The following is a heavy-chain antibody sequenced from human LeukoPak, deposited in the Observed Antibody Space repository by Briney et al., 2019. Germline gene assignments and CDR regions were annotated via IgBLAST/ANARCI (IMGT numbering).Heavy chain of an antibody. CDR1: GGSISSSNW. CDR3: ARGEDGDYYFQH. Sequence: SGTLSLTCAVSGGSISSSNWWSWVRQPPPKGLQWIGEINHSGSSNYNPSLKSRVTISVDTSKNQFSLKLSSVTAADTAVYYCARGEDGDYYFQHWGQGTLVTVSS. V-gene: IGHV4-4*02. J-gene: IGHJ1*01. CDR2: INHSGSS. D-gene: IGHD4-17*01.